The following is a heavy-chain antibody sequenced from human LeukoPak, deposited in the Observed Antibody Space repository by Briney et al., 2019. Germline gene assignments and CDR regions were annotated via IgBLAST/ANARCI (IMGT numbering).Heavy chain of an antibody. Sequence: GGSLRLSCAASGFTVSSTYMSWVSQAPGKGLEWVSVIYSGGSTYYSDSVKGRFTISRDNSKNTLYLQMNSLRVEDTAVYYCARDYGGNIRGYFDYWGQGTLVTVSS. V-gene: IGHV3-66*01. CDR1: GFTVSSTY. J-gene: IGHJ4*02. CDR3: ARDYGGNIRGYFDY. CDR2: IYSGGST. D-gene: IGHD4-23*01.